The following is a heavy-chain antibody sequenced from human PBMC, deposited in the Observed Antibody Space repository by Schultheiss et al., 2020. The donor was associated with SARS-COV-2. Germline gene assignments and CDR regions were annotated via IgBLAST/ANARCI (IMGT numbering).Heavy chain of an antibody. V-gene: IGHV4-34*01. CDR2: INHSGST. CDR3: ARDGWFGELKPYYYGMDV. Sequence: SQTLSLTCAVYGGSFSGYYWSWIRQPPGKGLEWIGEINHSGSTNYNPSLKSRVTISVDTSKNQFSLKLSSVTAADTAVYYCARDGWFGELKPYYYGMDVWGQGTTVTVSS. J-gene: IGHJ6*02. CDR1: GGSFSGYY. D-gene: IGHD3-10*01.